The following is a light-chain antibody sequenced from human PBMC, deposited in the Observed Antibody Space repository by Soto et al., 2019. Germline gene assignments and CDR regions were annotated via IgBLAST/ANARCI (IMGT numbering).Light chain of an antibody. CDR3: SSYTSSSPYV. Sequence: HSALTQPASVSGSPGQSITISCTGTSSDVGGYNYVSWYQQHPGKAPKLMIYEVSNRPSGVSNRCSGSKSGNTASLTISGLQAEDEADYYCSSYTSSSPYVFGTGTKLTVL. J-gene: IGLJ1*01. CDR2: EVS. CDR1: SSDVGGYNY. V-gene: IGLV2-14*01.